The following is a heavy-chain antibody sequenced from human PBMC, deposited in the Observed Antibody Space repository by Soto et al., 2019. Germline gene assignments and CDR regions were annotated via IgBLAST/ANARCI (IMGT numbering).Heavy chain of an antibody. J-gene: IGHJ6*02. CDR3: ARGARSMVRDVMDV. CDR2: INAGNGNT. V-gene: IGHV1-3*01. CDR1: GYTFTSYA. Sequence: QVQLMQSGAEVKKPGASVKVSCKASGYTFTSYAMHWVRQAPGQRLEWMGWINAGNGNTKYSQKFQGRVTITRDTSASTAYMELSSLRSEDTAVYYCARGARSMVRDVMDVWGQGTTVTVSS. D-gene: IGHD3-10*01.